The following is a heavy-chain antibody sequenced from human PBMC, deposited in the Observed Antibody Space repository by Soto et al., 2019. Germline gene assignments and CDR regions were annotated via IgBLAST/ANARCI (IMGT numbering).Heavy chain of an antibody. Sequence: ASVKVSCKTSGYTFTDYYVHWVRQAPGQGLGWMGWINPNSGVTNYAQKFQGWVTFTRDASVATAYMGLNSLKSDDTAVFFCARGVSGWSPFDLWGQGTLVTVS. V-gene: IGHV1-2*04. D-gene: IGHD6-19*01. CDR3: ARGVSGWSPFDL. J-gene: IGHJ4*02. CDR1: GYTFTDYY. CDR2: INPNSGVT.